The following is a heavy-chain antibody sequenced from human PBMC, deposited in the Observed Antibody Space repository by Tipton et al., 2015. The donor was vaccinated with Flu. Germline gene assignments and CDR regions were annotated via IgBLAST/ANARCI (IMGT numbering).Heavy chain of an antibody. Sequence: SLRLSCAASGFIFSNYGMHWVRQAPGKGLDWVAFIGYDGSDKYYADSVKGRFTISRDNSKNTLYLQMNSPRGEDTAVFYCAKGRDQKYTDTSDYWGQGTLVTVSS. CDR2: IGYDGSDK. V-gene: IGHV3-30*02. D-gene: IGHD1-1*01. CDR1: GFIFSNYG. J-gene: IGHJ4*02. CDR3: AKGRDQKYTDTSDY.